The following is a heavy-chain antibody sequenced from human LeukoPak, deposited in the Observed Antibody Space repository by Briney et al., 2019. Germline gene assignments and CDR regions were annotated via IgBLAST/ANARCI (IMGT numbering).Heavy chain of an antibody. CDR2: IIPIFGTA. V-gene: IGHV1-69*13. CDR3: ARAVGATTLLLYYFDY. CDR1: GGTFISYA. Sequence: SVKVSCKASGGTFISYAISWVRQAPGQGLEWMGGIIPIFGTANYAQKFQGRVTITADESSSTAYMELSSLRSEDTAVYYCARAVGATTLLLYYFDYWGQGTLVTVSS. J-gene: IGHJ4*02. D-gene: IGHD1-26*01.